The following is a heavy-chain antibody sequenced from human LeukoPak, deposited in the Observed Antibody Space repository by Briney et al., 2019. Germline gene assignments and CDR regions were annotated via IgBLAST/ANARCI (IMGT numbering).Heavy chain of an antibody. CDR2: IFPSGGEI. Sequence: GGSLRLSCAASGFTFSTFDMIWIRQPPGKGLEWVSSIFPSGGEIHYADSVRGRFTISGDNSKSTLSLQMNSLRAEDTAIYYCATYRQVLLPFESWGQGTLVTVSS. J-gene: IGHJ4*02. CDR1: GFTFSTFD. V-gene: IGHV3-23*01. D-gene: IGHD2-8*02. CDR3: ATYRQVLLPFES.